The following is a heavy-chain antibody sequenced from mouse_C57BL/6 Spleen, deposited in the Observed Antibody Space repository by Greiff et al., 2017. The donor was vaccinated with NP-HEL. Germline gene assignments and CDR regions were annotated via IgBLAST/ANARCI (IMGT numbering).Heavy chain of an antibody. CDR1: GFNIKTTY. D-gene: IGHD1-1*01. CDR2: IDPANGNT. Sequence: VQLQQSVAELVRPGASVKLSCTASGFNIKTTYMHWVKQRPEQGLEWIGRIDPANGNTKYAPKFQGKATITADTSSNTAYLQLSSLTSEDTAIYYCARWVITRGAMDYWGQGTSVTVSS. J-gene: IGHJ4*01. CDR3: ARWVITRGAMDY. V-gene: IGHV14-3*01.